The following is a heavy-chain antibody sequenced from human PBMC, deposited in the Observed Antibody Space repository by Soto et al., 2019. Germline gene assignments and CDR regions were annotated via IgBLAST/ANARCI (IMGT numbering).Heavy chain of an antibody. D-gene: IGHD6-19*01. Sequence: SETLSLTCTVSGGSVSSGSYYWSWIRQPPGKGLEWIGYIYYSGSTNYNPSLKSRVTISVDTSKNQFSLKLSSVTAADTAVYYCERDSSGYRIDYWGQGTLVTVSS. CDR3: ERDSSGYRIDY. V-gene: IGHV4-61*01. CDR1: GGSVSSGSYY. J-gene: IGHJ4*02. CDR2: IYYSGST.